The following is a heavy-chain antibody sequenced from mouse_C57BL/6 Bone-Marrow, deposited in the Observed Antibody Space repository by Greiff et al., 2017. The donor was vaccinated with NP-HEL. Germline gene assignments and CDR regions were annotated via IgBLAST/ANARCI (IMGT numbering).Heavy chain of an antibody. J-gene: IGHJ1*03. Sequence: QVQLQQPGAELVKPGASVKLSCKASGYTFTSYWMQWVKQRPGQGLEWIGEIDPSDSYTNYNQKFKGKATLTVDTSSSTAYMQLSSLTSEDSAVYYCARYPPYYYGSSYWYFDVWGTGTTVTVSS. CDR2: IDPSDSYT. CDR1: GYTFTSYW. V-gene: IGHV1-50*01. CDR3: ARYPPYYYGSSYWYFDV. D-gene: IGHD1-1*01.